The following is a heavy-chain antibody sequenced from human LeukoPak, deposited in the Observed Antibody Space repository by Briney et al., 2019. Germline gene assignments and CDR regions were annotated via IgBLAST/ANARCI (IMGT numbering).Heavy chain of an antibody. V-gene: IGHV1-46*01. CDR2: INPTGGST. CDR3: ARVGDIVVVPAARWFDP. J-gene: IGHJ5*02. CDR1: GYTFTSYY. D-gene: IGHD2-2*01. Sequence: ASVKVSCKASGYTFTSYYMHWVRQAPGQGLEWMGLINPTGGSTGYAQKLQGRVTMTTDTSTSTAYMELRSLRSDDTAVYYCARVGDIVVVPAARWFDPWGQGTLVTVSS.